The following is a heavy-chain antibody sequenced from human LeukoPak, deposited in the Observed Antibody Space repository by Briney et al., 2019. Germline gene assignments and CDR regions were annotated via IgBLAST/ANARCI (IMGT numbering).Heavy chain of an antibody. V-gene: IGHV4-59*12. CDR1: GGSISGYH. D-gene: IGHD3-10*01. J-gene: IGHJ4*02. Sequence: TSETLSLTCTVSGGSISGYHWSWIRQPPGKGLEWIGYIYYSGSTNYNPSLKSRVTISVDTSKNQFSLKLSSVTAADTAVYYCARDPGSGSFGLDYWGQGTLVTVSS. CDR3: ARDPGSGSFGLDY. CDR2: IYYSGST.